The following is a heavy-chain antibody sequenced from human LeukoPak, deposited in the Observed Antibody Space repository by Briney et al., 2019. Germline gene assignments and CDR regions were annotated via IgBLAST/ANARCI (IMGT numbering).Heavy chain of an antibody. CDR3: ARGTTNYYDSSGYYPTGGY. CDR2: ISGSGGST. D-gene: IGHD3-22*01. V-gene: IGHV3-23*01. J-gene: IGHJ4*02. Sequence: GGSLRLSCAASGFTFSSYAMSWVRQAPGKGLEWVSAISGSGGSTYYADSVKGRFTISRDNAKNSLYLQMNSLRAEDTAVYYCARGTTNYYDSSGYYPTGGYWGQGTLVTVSS. CDR1: GFTFSSYA.